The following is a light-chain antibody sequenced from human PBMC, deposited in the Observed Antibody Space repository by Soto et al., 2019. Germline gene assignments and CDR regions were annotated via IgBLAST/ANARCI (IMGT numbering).Light chain of an antibody. CDR2: GAS. V-gene: IGKV3-15*01. CDR3: QQYNNWPRT. J-gene: IGKJ1*01. CDR1: QSVSGN. Sequence: IVMTQSPATLSVSPGEIATLSCRASQSVSGNLAWYQQKPGQAPRLLIYGASTRATGIPARLSESGSGTAVTLTSSILQSEDFAVYYCQQYNNWPRTFGQGTKVQIK.